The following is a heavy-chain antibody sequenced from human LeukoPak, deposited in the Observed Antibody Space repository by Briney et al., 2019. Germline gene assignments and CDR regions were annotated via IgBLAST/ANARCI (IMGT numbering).Heavy chain of an antibody. V-gene: IGHV3-53*01. CDR1: GFTVSSNY. CDR3: AREAKVGAYYYMDV. Sequence: PGGSLRLSCAASGFTVSSNYMSWVRQAPGKGLEWVSVIYSGGSTYYADSVKGRFTISRDNSKNTLYLQMNSLRAEDTAVYYCAREAKVGAYYYMDVWGKGTTVTVSS. D-gene: IGHD1-26*01. CDR2: IYSGGST. J-gene: IGHJ6*03.